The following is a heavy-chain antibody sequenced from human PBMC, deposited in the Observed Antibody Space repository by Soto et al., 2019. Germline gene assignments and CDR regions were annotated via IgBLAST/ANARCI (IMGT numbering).Heavy chain of an antibody. CDR3: ARTLLFLQWSYYFDY. J-gene: IGHJ4*02. V-gene: IGHV4-31*03. D-gene: IGHD3-3*01. CDR1: NGSISSAGYY. Sequence: LSLTCTVSNGSISSAGYYWSWIRQHPGKGLEWIGYIYYSESTYYNPSLKSRVTMSVDTSKNQFSLKLSSVTAADTAVYYCARTLLFLQWSYYFDYWGRGTLVTVSS. CDR2: IYYSEST.